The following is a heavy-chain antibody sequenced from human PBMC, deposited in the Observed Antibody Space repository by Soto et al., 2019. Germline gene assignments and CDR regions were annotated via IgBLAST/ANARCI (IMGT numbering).Heavy chain of an antibody. J-gene: IGHJ4*02. D-gene: IGHD3-22*01. CDR2: VYYSGST. CDR3: ARGDYSDSSGLYFDY. CDR1: GGSISSHY. Sequence: QVQLQESGPGLVEPSETLSLICTVSGGSISSHYWSWIRQPPGKGLEWIGYVYYSGSTNYNPSLKSRVTISVDTSKNQFSLKLSSVTAADTAVYHCARGDYSDSSGLYFDYWGQGTLVTVSS. V-gene: IGHV4-59*11.